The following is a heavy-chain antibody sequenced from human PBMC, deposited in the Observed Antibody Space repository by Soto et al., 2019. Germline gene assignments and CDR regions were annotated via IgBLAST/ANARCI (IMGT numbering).Heavy chain of an antibody. CDR2: IKQDGSEK. CDR1: GFTFSSYW. J-gene: IGHJ4*02. CDR3: ARVGANDGGDY. V-gene: IGHV3-7*01. D-gene: IGHD1-1*01. Sequence: GGSLRLSCAASGFTFSSYWMSWVRQAPGKGLEWVANIKQDGSEKYYGDSGKGRFSISSYNAKNSLYQQMNSLRAEDTVVYYCARVGANDGGDYWGQGTLVTVSS.